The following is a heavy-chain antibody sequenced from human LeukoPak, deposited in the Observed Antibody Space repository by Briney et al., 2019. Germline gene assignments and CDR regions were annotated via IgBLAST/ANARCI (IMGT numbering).Heavy chain of an antibody. Sequence: GRSLRLSCAASGFTFDDYAMHWVRQAPGKGLEWVSGINWDSDSIAYADSVKGRFTISRDNVKNSLYLQMNSLRAEDTCLYYCVKDIVGSGESYYYDYWGQGTLVTVSS. V-gene: IGHV3-9*01. J-gene: IGHJ4*02. CDR2: INWDSDSI. D-gene: IGHD3-16*01. CDR3: VKDIVGSGESYYYDY. CDR1: GFTFDDYA.